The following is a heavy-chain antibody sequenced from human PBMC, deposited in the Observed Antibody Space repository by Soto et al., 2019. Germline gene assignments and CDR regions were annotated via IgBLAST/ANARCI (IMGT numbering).Heavy chain of an antibody. Sequence: QVQLVQSGAEVKKPGSSVKVSCKASGGTFSSYAISWVRQAPGQGLEWMGGIIPIFGTANYAQKFQGRVRITAEETTSTAYMELSSLRSGDTAVYSGASEMGVTGTYEPCYGMDVWGQGTTVTVSS. V-gene: IGHV1-69*12. J-gene: IGHJ6*01. D-gene: IGHD1-7*01. CDR3: ASEMGVTGTYEPCYGMDV. CDR2: IIPIFGTA. CDR1: GGTFSSYA.